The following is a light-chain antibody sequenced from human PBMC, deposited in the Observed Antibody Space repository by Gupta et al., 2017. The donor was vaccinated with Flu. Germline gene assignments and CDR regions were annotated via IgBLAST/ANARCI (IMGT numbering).Light chain of an antibody. CDR1: SGHSSYI. J-gene: IGLJ3*02. CDR3: ETWDSNTRV. Sequence: QPVLTQSSSASASLGSSVKLTSTLTSGHSSYIIAWHQQQPGKAPRYLMNLEGSGSYNKGSGVPDRFSGSSSGADRYLTISNLQSEDEADYYCETWDSNTRVFGGGTKLTVL. CDR2: LEGSGSY. V-gene: IGLV4-60*03.